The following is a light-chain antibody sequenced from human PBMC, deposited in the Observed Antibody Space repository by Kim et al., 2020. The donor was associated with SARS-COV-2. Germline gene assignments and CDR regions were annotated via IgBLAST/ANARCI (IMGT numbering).Light chain of an antibody. Sequence: ASVGDRVTFTCRASQVINTYLAWTQQKPGEVPELPMNVASILQSGVPSRFGGSGSGTNFTLSIGGLQPEDVATYSCHKDNSAPLTLGGGSQVGIK. V-gene: IGKV1-27*01. J-gene: IGKJ4*01. CDR1: QVINTY. CDR3: HKDNSAPLT. CDR2: VAS.